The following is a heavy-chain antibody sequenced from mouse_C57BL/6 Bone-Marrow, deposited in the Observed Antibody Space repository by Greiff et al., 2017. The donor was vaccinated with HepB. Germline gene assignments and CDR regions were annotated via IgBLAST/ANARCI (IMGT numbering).Heavy chain of an antibody. Sequence: EVKVVESGGGLVKPGGSLKLSCAASGFTFSSYAMSWVRQTPEKRLEWVATISDGGSYTYYPDNVKGRFTISRDNAKNNLYLQMSHLKSEDTAMYYCARANGSSPHYYAMDYWGQGTSVTVSS. CDR1: GFTFSSYA. CDR2: ISDGGSYT. J-gene: IGHJ4*01. D-gene: IGHD1-1*01. V-gene: IGHV5-4*03. CDR3: ARANGSSPHYYAMDY.